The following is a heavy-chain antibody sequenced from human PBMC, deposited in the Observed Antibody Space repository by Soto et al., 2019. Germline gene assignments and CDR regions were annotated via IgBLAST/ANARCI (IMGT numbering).Heavy chain of an antibody. J-gene: IGHJ1*01. CDR2: SKNKADSYTT. D-gene: IGHD6-19*01. V-gene: IGHV3-72*01. CDR1: GFTFSDHY. CDR3: AKGVPGIAVAGTGYFQH. Sequence: GGSLRLSCAASGFTFSDHYMDWVRQAPGKGLEWVGRSKNKADSYTTEYAASVKGRFTISRDGSKNTLYLQMNSLRAEDTAVYYCAKGVPGIAVAGTGYFQHWGQGTLVTVSS.